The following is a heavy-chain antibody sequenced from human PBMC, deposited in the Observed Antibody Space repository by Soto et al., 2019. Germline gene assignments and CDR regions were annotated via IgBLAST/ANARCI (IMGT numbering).Heavy chain of an antibody. CDR2: INPSGGST. Sequence: GASVKVSCKASGYTFTSYYMHWVRQAPGQGLEWMGIINPSGGSTSYAQKFQGRVTMTRDTSTSTVYMELSSLRSEDTAVYYCARDPRITGTPGYYGMDVWGQGTTVTVSS. D-gene: IGHD1-20*01. J-gene: IGHJ6*02. CDR1: GYTFTSYY. CDR3: ARDPRITGTPGYYGMDV. V-gene: IGHV1-46*01.